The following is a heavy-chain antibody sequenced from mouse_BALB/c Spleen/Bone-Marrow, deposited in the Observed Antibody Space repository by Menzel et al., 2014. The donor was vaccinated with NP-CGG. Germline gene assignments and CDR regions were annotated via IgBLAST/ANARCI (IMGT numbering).Heavy chain of an antibody. J-gene: IGHJ2*01. CDR1: GYTFTNYW. Sequence: QVQLQQPGAELAKPGASVKMSCKASGYTFTNYWMHWVKRRPGQGLEWIGYINPSTGYTEYNQKFKDKATLTADKSSSTAYMQQSSLTSEDSAVYYCARIYYYGRDYWGQGTTLTVSS. CDR3: ARIYYYGRDY. V-gene: IGHV1-7*01. D-gene: IGHD1-1*01. CDR2: INPSTGYT.